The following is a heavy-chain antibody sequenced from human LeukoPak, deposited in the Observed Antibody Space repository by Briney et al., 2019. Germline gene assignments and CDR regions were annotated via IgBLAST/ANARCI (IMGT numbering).Heavy chain of an antibody. CDR2: IKSKTDGGTT. J-gene: IGHJ4*02. CDR3: ARERDCGRASCVAYYFDY. V-gene: IGHV3-15*01. Sequence: GGSLRLSCAASGFTFSNAWMSWVRQAPGKGLEWVGRIKSKTDGGTTDYAAPVKGRFTISRDNAQNSLYLQMNSLRAEDTAVYYCARERDCGRASCVAYYFDYWSQGTLVTVSS. D-gene: IGHD2-2*01. CDR1: GFTFSNAW.